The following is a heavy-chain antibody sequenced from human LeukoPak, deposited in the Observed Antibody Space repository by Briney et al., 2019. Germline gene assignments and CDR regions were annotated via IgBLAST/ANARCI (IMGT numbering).Heavy chain of an antibody. Sequence: GGSLRLSCAASGFTFSSYWMNWVRQAPGKGLVWVSRIASDGSSTTYADSVKGRFSISRDNAKNTLHLQMNSLRVEDTAVYYCARGRPHGNDYWGQGTLVTVSS. V-gene: IGHV3-74*03. J-gene: IGHJ4*02. D-gene: IGHD4-23*01. CDR1: GFTFSSYW. CDR2: IASDGSST. CDR3: ARGRPHGNDY.